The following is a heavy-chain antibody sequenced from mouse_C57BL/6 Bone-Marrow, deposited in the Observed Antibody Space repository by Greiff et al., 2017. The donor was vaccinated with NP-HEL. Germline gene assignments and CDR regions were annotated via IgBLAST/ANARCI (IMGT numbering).Heavy chain of an antibody. CDR2: ILPGSGST. V-gene: IGHV1-9*01. CDR3: ARLSIYYYGSSPPWFAY. Sequence: VQLQQSGAELMKPGASVKLSCKATGYTFTGYWIEWVKQRPGHGLEWIGEILPGSGSTNYNEKFQGKATFTADTSSNTAYMQLSSLTTEDSAIYYCARLSIYYYGSSPPWFAYWGQGTLVTVSA. J-gene: IGHJ3*01. CDR1: GYTFTGYW. D-gene: IGHD1-1*01.